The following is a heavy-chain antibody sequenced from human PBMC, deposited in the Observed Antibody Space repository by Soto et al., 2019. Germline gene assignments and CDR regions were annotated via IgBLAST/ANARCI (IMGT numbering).Heavy chain of an antibody. J-gene: IGHJ4*02. Sequence: PSETLSLTCAFSGCSISSGGYSWSWIRQPPGKGLEWIGYIYHSGSTYYNPSLKSQVTISVDTSKNQFSLKLSSVTAADTALYYCARQYSSSWGHFDYWGQGPLVTVSS. CDR2: IYHSGST. V-gene: IGHV4-30-2*01. CDR3: ARQYSSSWGHFDY. CDR1: GCSISSGGYS. D-gene: IGHD6-13*01.